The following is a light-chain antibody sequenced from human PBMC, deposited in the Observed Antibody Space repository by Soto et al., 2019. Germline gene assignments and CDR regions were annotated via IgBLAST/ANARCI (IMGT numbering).Light chain of an antibody. CDR2: EVS. J-gene: IGLJ3*02. V-gene: IGLV2-14*01. CDR1: SCDVGGYNY. Sequence: QSALTQPASVSGSPGQSITISCTGTSCDVGGYNYVSWYQQHPGKAPKLMIYEVSNRPSGVSNRFSGSKSGNTASLTISGLQTEDEDYYYCSSFTSINTWVFGGGTKLTVL. CDR3: SSFTSINTWV.